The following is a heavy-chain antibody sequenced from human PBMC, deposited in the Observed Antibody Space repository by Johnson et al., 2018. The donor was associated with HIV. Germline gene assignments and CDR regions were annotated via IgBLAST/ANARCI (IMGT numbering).Heavy chain of an antibody. CDR1: GFSFDNNG. Sequence: VQLVESGGGVVRPGGSLRLSCAASGFSFDNNGMTWVRQAPGKGLEWVSGINWNGGSTDYVDSVKGRFTISRDNAKNSLNLQMNSMRAEDTAVYYCAGDEGETWIQLWWVLDAFDIWGQGTMVNVSS. D-gene: IGHD5-18*01. V-gene: IGHV3-20*04. J-gene: IGHJ3*02. CDR3: AGDEGETWIQLWWVLDAFDI. CDR2: INWNGGST.